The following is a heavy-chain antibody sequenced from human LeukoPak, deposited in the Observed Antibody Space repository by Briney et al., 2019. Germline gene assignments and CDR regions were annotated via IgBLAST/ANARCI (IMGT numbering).Heavy chain of an antibody. CDR2: IIPILGIA. CDR3: AREEGGRDIVVVPAFGGFDY. V-gene: IGHV1-69*04. CDR1: GGTFSSYA. Sequence: SVKVSCKASGGTFSSYAISWVRQAHGQGLEWMGRIIPILGIANYAQKFQGRVTITADKSTSTAYMELSSLRSEDTAVYYCAREEGGRDIVVVPAFGGFDYWGQGTLVTVSS. D-gene: IGHD2-2*01. J-gene: IGHJ4*02.